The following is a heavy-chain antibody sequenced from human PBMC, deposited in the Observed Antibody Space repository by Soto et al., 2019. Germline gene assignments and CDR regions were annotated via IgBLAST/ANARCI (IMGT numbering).Heavy chain of an antibody. CDR1: GDSVSSGFYY. Sequence: SETLSLTCSVSGDSVSSGFYYWTWIQQSPVKGLEWIGNIYYSGSTEYNPSLTSRVTISFDMSKNQLSLTLTSVTAADSAVYFCARQRGQTSGVFESWSQGTTVTVSS. CDR2: IYYSGST. V-gene: IGHV4-61*01. D-gene: IGHD3-10*01. CDR3: ARQRGQTSGVFES. J-gene: IGHJ3*02.